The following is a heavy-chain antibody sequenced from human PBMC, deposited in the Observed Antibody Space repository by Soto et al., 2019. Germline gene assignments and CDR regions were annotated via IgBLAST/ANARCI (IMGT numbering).Heavy chain of an antibody. D-gene: IGHD5-12*01. J-gene: IGHJ4*02. CDR3: AKDLGSGYRRGKVPGSSDY. CDR1: GFTFSSYA. V-gene: IGHV3-23*01. CDR2: ISGSGGST. Sequence: GGSLRLSCAASGFTFSSYAMSWVRQAPGKGLEWVSAISGSGGSTYYADSVKGRFTISRDNSKNTLYLQMNSLRAEDTAVYYCAKDLGSGYRRGKVPGSSDYWGQGTLVTVSS.